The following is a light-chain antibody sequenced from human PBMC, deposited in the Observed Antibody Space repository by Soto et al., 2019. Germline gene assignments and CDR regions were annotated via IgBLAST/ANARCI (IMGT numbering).Light chain of an antibody. CDR1: ALPKQY. CDR2: KDT. V-gene: IGLV3-25*02. J-gene: IGLJ2*01. Sequence: SYELTQPPSLSVSPGQTAKITCPGGALPKQYVHWYQQRPGRAPVVVIYKDTERPSGIPERFSGSTSGTTVTLTISGVQADDEAVYYCQSTGTSDSSVVFGGGTKLTVL. CDR3: QSTGTSDSSVV.